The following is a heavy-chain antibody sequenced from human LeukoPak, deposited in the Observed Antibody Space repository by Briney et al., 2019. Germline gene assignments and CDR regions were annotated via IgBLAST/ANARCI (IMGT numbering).Heavy chain of an antibody. Sequence: GGSLRLSCAASGFTFTCCGMNWVRQAPGKGLEWVAVISYDGSNKYYADSVKGRFTISRDNSKNTLYLQMNSLRAEDTAVYYCAKGSHDGVDYWGQGTLVTVSS. V-gene: IGHV3-30*18. CDR2: ISYDGSNK. CDR3: AKGSHDGVDY. J-gene: IGHJ4*02. CDR1: GFTFTCCG. D-gene: IGHD1-1*01.